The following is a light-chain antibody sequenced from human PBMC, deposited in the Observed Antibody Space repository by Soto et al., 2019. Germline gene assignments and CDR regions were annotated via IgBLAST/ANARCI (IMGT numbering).Light chain of an antibody. CDR1: SSAVGAYNY. CDR3: SSYTSSSTLV. CDR2: EVS. V-gene: IGLV2-14*01. Sequence: QSVLTQPASVSGSPGQSITISCTGTSSAVGAYNYVSWYQQYPGKAPKLMIYEVSNRPSGVSNHFSGSKSANTASLTISGLQAEDEADYYCSSYTSSSTLVFGTGTKVTVL. J-gene: IGLJ1*01.